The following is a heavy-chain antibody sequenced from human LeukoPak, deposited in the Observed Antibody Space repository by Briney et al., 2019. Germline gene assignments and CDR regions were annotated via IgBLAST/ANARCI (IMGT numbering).Heavy chain of an antibody. D-gene: IGHD2-15*01. J-gene: IGHJ4*02. V-gene: IGHV3-21*01. CDR3: ARSGRSGFDY. CDR2: ISSSSSYI. Sequence: GGSLRLSCAASGFTFSSYSMNWVRQAPGKGLEWVSSISSSSSYIYYADPVKGRFTISRDNAKNSLYLQMNSLRAEDTAVYYCARSGRSGFDYWGQGTLVTVSS. CDR1: GFTFSSYS.